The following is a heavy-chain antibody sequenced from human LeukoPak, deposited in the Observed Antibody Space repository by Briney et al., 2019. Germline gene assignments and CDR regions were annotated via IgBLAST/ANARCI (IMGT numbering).Heavy chain of an antibody. CDR3: ARASSDDTAMATPFAY. V-gene: IGHV1-69*01. D-gene: IGHD5-18*01. Sequence: WXRXXXXXXXXXXXGIFPIFATANYVPHFQGRVTLTAHESTRTAYMELSRLRSEDTAVYYCARASSDDTAMATPFAYWGQGTLVTVSS. CDR2: IFPIFATA. J-gene: IGHJ4*02.